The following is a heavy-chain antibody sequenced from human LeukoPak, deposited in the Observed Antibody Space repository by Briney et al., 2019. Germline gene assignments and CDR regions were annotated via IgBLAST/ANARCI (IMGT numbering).Heavy chain of an antibody. CDR3: VKEYHSRGFGAYFDY. J-gene: IGHJ4*02. D-gene: IGHD3-3*01. CDR2: ISSDGSIK. Sequence: PGGSLRLSCTASKFTFSHYGMQWVRQAPGKGLEWVAVISSDGSIKVYADSVKGRFTLSRDNSINTVDLQMNSLRAEGTAVYYCVKEYHSRGFGAYFDYWGQGTLVTVSS. CDR1: KFTFSHYG. V-gene: IGHV3-30*18.